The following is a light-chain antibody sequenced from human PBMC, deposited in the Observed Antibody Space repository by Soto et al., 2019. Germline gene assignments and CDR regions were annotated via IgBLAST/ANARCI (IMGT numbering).Light chain of an antibody. J-gene: IGLJ2*01. Sequence: QSVLTQPASVSGSPGQSITISCIGTSSDVGNYNLVSWYQQSPGKAPKLMIYDATKRPSGVSNRFSGSKSGNTASLTISGLQAEDEADYYCCSYAGSTTFVVFGGGTKLTVL. CDR2: DAT. V-gene: IGLV2-23*02. CDR1: SSDVGNYNL. CDR3: CSYAGSTTFVV.